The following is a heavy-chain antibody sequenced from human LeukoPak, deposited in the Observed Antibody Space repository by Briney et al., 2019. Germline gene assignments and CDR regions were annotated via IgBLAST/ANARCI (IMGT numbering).Heavy chain of an antibody. Sequence: SETLSLTCTVSGVSNSSTDYYWGWIRQPPGKGLQWIGSIYYSGTAYYYTPSLKSRVTISVDTSKNQFSLKLSSVTAADTAVYFCARVAAAGLSRLNPWGQGTLVTVSS. CDR1: GVSNSSTDYY. CDR3: ARVAAAGLSRLNP. V-gene: IGHV4-39*01. D-gene: IGHD6-13*01. J-gene: IGHJ5*02. CDR2: IYYSGTAY.